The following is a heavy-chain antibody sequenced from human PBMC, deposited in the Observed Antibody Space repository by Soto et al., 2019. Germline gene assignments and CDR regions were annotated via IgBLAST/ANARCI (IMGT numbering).Heavy chain of an antibody. CDR1: GFAFSNYG. CDR2: ISAGGGNT. V-gene: IGHV3-23*01. Sequence: LRLSCAASGFAFSNYGMSWVRQAPGKGLEWVSAISAGGGNTYYADSVKGRVTISRDNSKNTLYLQMNNVRAEDTAVYYCAQDTQSITGNPVWYDPWGQGTLVTVSS. D-gene: IGHD1-20*01. CDR3: AQDTQSITGNPVWYDP. J-gene: IGHJ5*02.